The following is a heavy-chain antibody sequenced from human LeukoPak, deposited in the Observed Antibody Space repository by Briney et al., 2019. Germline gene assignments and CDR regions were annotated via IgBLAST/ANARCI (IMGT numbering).Heavy chain of an antibody. CDR1: GYTFTDYY. V-gene: IGHV1-2*02. CDR3: ASVRDGLRLSTPFDY. J-gene: IGHJ4*02. CDR2: INPNSGGT. D-gene: IGHD5-12*01. Sequence: GASVKVSCKTSGYTFTDYYIHWVRQAPGQGLEWMGWINPNSGGTNYAQKFQGRVTMTRDTSISTAYMEVSRLRSDDTAVYYCASVRDGLRLSTPFDYWGQGTLVTVSS.